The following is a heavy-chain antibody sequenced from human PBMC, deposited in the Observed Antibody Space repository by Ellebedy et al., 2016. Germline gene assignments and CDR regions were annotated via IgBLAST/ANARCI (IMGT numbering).Heavy chain of an antibody. CDR3: ANIAVSGRWYFDV. CDR2: ISSSGTLT. CDR1: GFTFSTQP. V-gene: IGHV3-23*01. Sequence: GGSLRLSCAASGFTFSTQPMSWVRQAPGRGLEWVSSISSSGTLTYHADSVKGRFTISRDHSKNTLYLQMNSLRADDTAVYYCANIAVSGRWYFDVWGRGTLVTVSS. J-gene: IGHJ2*01. D-gene: IGHD6-19*01.